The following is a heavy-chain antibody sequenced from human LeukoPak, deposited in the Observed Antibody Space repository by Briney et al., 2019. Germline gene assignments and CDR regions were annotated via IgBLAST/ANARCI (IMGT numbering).Heavy chain of an antibody. V-gene: IGHV1-69*13. CDR2: IIPIFGTA. CDR3: ASPNVVELHYYYYSMDV. Sequence: ASVKVSCKASGGTFSSYAINWVRQAPGQGLEWMGGIIPIFGTANYAQKFQGRVTITADESTSTAYMELSSLRSEDTAVYYCASPNVVELHYYYYSMDVWGQGTTVTVSS. J-gene: IGHJ6*02. D-gene: IGHD1-7*01. CDR1: GGTFSSYA.